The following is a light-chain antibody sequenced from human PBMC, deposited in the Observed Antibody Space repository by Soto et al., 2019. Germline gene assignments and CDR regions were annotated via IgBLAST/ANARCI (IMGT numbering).Light chain of an antibody. CDR1: SSDVGGYNY. CDR3: SSYAGSYRV. Sequence: QSVLAQPPSASGSPGQSVTVSCTGTSSDVGGYNYVSWYQQHPGKAPKLMIYEVSKRPSGVPDRFSGSKSGNTASLTVSGFQAEDEADYYCSSYAGSYRVFGTGTKVTVL. V-gene: IGLV2-8*01. CDR2: EVS. J-gene: IGLJ1*01.